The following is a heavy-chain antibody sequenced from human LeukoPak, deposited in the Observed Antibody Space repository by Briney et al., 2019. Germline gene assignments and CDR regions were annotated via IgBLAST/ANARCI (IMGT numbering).Heavy chain of an antibody. CDR1: GYIFTNYY. V-gene: IGHV1-46*01. Sequence: ASVTVSCKASGYIFTNYYMHWVRQAPGQGLEWMGIINPSGGSTSYPQKFQGRVTMTRDTSTSTVYMELSSLRSEDTAVYYCAREPLDYHALDIWGQGTMVTVFS. J-gene: IGHJ3*02. CDR2: INPSGGST. D-gene: IGHD4-11*01. CDR3: AREPLDYHALDI.